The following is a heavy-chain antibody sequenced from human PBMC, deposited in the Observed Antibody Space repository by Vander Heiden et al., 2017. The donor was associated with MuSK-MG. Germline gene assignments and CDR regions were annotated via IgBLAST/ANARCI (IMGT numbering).Heavy chain of an antibody. CDR3: AKAAVYDQYHIDV. D-gene: IGHD3-16*01. V-gene: IGHV3-23*04. Sequence: EVHLVESGGVLVHPGGSLRLSCVASGFTFNTYVMRWVRQAPGKGLEWVSSVTDDGGGTYYADSVKGRFTISRDNSKNTVYLQMNSLRAEDTAVYYCAKAAVYDQYHIDVWGQGTTVTVSS. J-gene: IGHJ6*02. CDR2: VTDDGGGT. CDR1: GFTFNTYV.